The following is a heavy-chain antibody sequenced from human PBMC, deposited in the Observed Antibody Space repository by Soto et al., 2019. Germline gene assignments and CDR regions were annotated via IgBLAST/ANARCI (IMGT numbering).Heavy chain of an antibody. CDR1: GGSISSGGYY. Sequence: QVQLQESGPGLVKPSQTLSLTCTVSGGSISSGGYYWSWIRQHPGKGLEWIGYIYYSGSTYYNPSLKSRVTLSVDTSKNQFPLKLSSVTAADTAVYYCARDLKVDYGDKVGFWFDPWGQGTLVTVSS. D-gene: IGHD4-17*01. CDR2: IYYSGST. CDR3: ARDLKVDYGDKVGFWFDP. J-gene: IGHJ5*02. V-gene: IGHV4-31*03.